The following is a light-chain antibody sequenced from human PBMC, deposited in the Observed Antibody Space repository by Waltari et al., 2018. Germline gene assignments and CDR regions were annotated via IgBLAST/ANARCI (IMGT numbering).Light chain of an antibody. CDR2: EDT. CDR1: CIDSPIDNL. CDR3: CSNACDRAFGVI. Sequence: QSTLTQPDSVSGSPGQSITIPCPGSCIDSPIDNLVSWYQPKPGGAPPLLFLEDTQRPSGVSFRSSGSKSGDTASLIISGLQVEDEADYYCCSNACDRAFGVIFGGGTRVTVL. J-gene: IGLJ2*01. V-gene: IGLV2-23*01.